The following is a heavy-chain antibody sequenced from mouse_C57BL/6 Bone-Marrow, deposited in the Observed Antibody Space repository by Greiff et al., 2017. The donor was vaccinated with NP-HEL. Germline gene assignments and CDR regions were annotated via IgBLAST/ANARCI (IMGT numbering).Heavy chain of an antibody. Sequence: VQLQQSGGGLVKPGGSLKLSCAASGFTFSSYAMSWVRQTPEKRLEWVATISDGGSYTYYPDNVKGRFTISRDNAKNNLYLQMSHLKSEDTAMYYCARDWDWFAYWGQGTLVTVSA. CDR1: GFTFSSYA. CDR2: ISDGGSYT. CDR3: ARDWDWFAY. V-gene: IGHV5-4*01. D-gene: IGHD4-1*01. J-gene: IGHJ3*01.